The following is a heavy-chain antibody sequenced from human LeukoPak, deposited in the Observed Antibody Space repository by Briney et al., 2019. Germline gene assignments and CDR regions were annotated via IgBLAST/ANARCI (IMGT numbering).Heavy chain of an antibody. J-gene: IGHJ1*01. CDR1: GGTFSSYA. V-gene: IGHV1-69*01. CDR3: ARGPSPLWFGELPEFEYFQH. CDR2: IIPIFGTA. D-gene: IGHD3-10*01. Sequence: SVKVSCKASGGTFSSYAISWVRQAPGQGLEWMGGIIPIFGTANYAQKFQGRVTITADESTSTAYMELSSLRSEDTAVYYCARGPSPLWFGELPEFEYFQHWGQGTLVTVSS.